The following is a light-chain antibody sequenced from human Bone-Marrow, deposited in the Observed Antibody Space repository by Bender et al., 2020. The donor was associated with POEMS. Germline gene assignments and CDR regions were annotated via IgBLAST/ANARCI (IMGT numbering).Light chain of an antibody. Sequence: QSALTQPASVSGSPGQSITISCTATSNDIGNYNLVSWFQHHPGKAPKLLIYEGSQRPSGVSNRFSGSKSGSTASLTISSLQTEDDGDYYCQSYDNSLGGWVFGGGTKLTVL. CDR1: SNDIGNYNL. CDR3: QSYDNSLGGWV. J-gene: IGLJ3*02. CDR2: EGS. V-gene: IGLV2-14*02.